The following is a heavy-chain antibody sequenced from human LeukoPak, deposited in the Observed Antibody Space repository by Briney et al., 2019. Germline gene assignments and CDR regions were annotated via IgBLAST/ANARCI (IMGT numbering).Heavy chain of an antibody. V-gene: IGHV3-7*01. D-gene: IGHD6-13*01. Sequence: PGGSLRLSCAASGFTFSSYWMTWVRQAPGKGLEWVANIKEDGSEKYYADSVKGRFTISRDNSKNTLYLQMNSLRAEDTAVYYCARDADDSSSWSNFDYWGQGTLVTVSS. J-gene: IGHJ4*02. CDR1: GFTFSSYW. CDR3: ARDADDSSSWSNFDY. CDR2: IKEDGSEK.